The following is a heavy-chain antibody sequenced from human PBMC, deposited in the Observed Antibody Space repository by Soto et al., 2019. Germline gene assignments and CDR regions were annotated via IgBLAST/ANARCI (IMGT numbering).Heavy chain of an antibody. CDR1: GGTFSTYS. V-gene: IGHV1-69*02. Sequence: QVQLVQSGAEVKKPGSSVKVSCKDSGGTFSTYSMFWVRQAPGQGLEWMGRIIPMLGIRNYGQRFQDRVTITAEKSTATAHMELSSLRSEDTALYYCTVGSWSGEVFDILGQGTMVTV. CDR3: TVGSWSGEVFDI. J-gene: IGHJ3*02. D-gene: IGHD2-21*01. CDR2: IIPMLGIR.